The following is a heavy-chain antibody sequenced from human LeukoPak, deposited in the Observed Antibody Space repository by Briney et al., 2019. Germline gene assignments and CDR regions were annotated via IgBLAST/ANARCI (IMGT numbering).Heavy chain of an antibody. CDR1: GGSISSGDYY. V-gene: IGHV4-61*08. D-gene: IGHD3-22*01. CDR3: AREREDYYDSSGYGNWFDP. Sequence: SETLSLTCTVSGGSISSGDYYWSWIRQPPGKGLEWIGYIYYSGSTNYNPSLKSRVTISVDKSKNQFSLKLSSVTAADTAVYYCAREREDYYDSSGYGNWFDPWGQGTLVTVSS. J-gene: IGHJ5*02. CDR2: IYYSGST.